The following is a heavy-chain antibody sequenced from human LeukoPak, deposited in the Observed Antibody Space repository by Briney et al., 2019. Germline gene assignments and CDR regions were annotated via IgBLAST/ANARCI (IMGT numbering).Heavy chain of an antibody. J-gene: IGHJ4*02. V-gene: IGHV1-18*01. CDR1: GYTFTSYG. CDR2: ISAYNGNT. CDR3: ATRRRGGSYYVY. Sequence: ASVKVSCKASGYTFTSYGISWVRQAPGQGPEWMGWISAYNGNTNYAQKLQGRVTMTTDTSTSTAYMELRSLRSDDTAVYYCATRRRGGSYYVYWGQGTLVTVSS. D-gene: IGHD1-26*01.